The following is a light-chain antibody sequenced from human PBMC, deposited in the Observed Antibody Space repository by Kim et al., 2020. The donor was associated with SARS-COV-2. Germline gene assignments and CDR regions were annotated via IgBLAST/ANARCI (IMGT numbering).Light chain of an antibody. J-gene: IGKJ5*01. V-gene: IGKV3-20*01. CDR1: QSVSFNN. CDR3: QQYGRSPIT. Sequence: GERPTLSVGAGQSVSFNNLAWYPQNPGQAPRLLIYGGSRRATGIPDRFSGSVSGTDFTLTILRLEPEDFAVYYCQQYGRSPITFGQGTRLEIK. CDR2: GGS.